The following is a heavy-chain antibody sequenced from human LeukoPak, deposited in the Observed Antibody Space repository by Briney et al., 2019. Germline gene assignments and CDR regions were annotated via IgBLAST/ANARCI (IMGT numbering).Heavy chain of an antibody. V-gene: IGHV1-69*04. D-gene: IGHD6-13*01. CDR3: AKVTAAADSPGYCFDY. J-gene: IGHJ4*02. CDR1: GGTLSSYP. CDR2: ITPILGIA. Sequence: SVKVSCKASGGTLSSYPISWVRQAPGQGLEWMGRITPILGIANYAQKFQDRVTITADKSTSTAYLELSSLTSEDTAVYYCAKVTAAADSPGYCFDYWGQGTLVAVSS.